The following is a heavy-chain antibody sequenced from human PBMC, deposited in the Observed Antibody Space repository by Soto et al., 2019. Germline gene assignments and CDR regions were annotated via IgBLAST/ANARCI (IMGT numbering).Heavy chain of an antibody. CDR3: AKRVRQWLVTSDFNF. J-gene: IGHJ4*02. D-gene: IGHD6-19*01. V-gene: IGHV3-30*18. CDR1: GFTFSDYA. CDR2: VSHDGRNT. Sequence: VQLVESGGGVVQPGRSLRLSCAASGFTFSDYAMHWVRQAPGKGLEWVAVVSHDGRNTHYADSVKGRFTISRDSSKNTVSLEMTSLRAEHTAVYYCAKRVRQWLVTSDFNFWGQGALVTVSS.